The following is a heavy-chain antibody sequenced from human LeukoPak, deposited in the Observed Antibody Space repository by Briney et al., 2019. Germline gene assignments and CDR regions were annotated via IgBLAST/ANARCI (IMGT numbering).Heavy chain of an antibody. V-gene: IGHV3-23*01. CDR3: ARDYLYCGGDCFVDY. D-gene: IGHD2-21*02. Sequence: AGGSLRLSCAASGFIFSNYAMTWVRQAPGKGLEWVSYGGSGGSTYYADSVKGRFTVSRDNAKNSLYLQMNSLRADDTAVYYCARDYLYCGGDCFVDYWGQGALVTVSS. CDR2: GGSGGST. CDR1: GFIFSNYA. J-gene: IGHJ4*02.